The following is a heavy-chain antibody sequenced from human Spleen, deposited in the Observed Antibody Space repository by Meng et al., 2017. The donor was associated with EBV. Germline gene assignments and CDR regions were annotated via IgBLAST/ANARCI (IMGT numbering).Heavy chain of an antibody. Sequence: QVQLVASETAVKKPGASVKVSCKAPGYIFTNYDIIWVRQAPGQGLEWMGWIGANFGDTNYAQRLQGRVTMTRDTSTNTAYMELRGLKSDDTAMYYCARGGTHRYDRADYYDLDYWGQGTLVTVSS. CDR3: ARGGTHRYDRADYYDLDY. J-gene: IGHJ4*02. CDR1: GYIFTNYD. V-gene: IGHV1-18*01. D-gene: IGHD3-22*01. CDR2: IGANFGDT.